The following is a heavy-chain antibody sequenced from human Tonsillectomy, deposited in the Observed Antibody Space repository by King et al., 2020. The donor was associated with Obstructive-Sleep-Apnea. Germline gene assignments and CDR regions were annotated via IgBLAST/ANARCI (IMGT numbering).Heavy chain of an antibody. CDR1: GFTFSSYT. CDR2: ISSSSSYI. J-gene: IGHJ6*02. Sequence: VQLVESGGGLVKPGGSLRLSCAASGFTFSSYTMNWVRQAPGKGLEWVSSISSSSSYIYYADSVRGRFTISRDNAKNSLYLQMYSLRAEDTAVYYCAREGEDIVVVVGTTHYYYGLDVWGQGTTVTVSS. V-gene: IGHV3-21*01. CDR3: AREGEDIVVVVGTTHYYYGLDV. D-gene: IGHD2-15*01.